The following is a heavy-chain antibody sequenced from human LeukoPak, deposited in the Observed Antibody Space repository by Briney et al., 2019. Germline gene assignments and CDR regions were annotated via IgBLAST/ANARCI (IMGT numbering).Heavy chain of an antibody. D-gene: IGHD2-2*01. V-gene: IGHV1-69*13. CDR1: GGTFSSFA. J-gene: IGHJ3*02. Sequence: ASVKVSCKASGGTFSSFAISWVRQAPGQGLEWMGVIIPIFGTANYAQKLQGRVTITADESTSTAYMELSSLRSEETALKTGARDTYCSRTSCYGHDAFDIGGQGTMVLVSS. CDR3: ARDTYCSRTSCYGHDAFDI. CDR2: IIPIFGTA.